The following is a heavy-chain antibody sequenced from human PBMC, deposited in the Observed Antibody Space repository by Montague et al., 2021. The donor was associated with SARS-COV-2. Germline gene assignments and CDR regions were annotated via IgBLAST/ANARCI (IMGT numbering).Heavy chain of an antibody. J-gene: IGHJ6*02. CDR2: IYYSGST. V-gene: IGHV4-31*03. CDR3: ARAAPWSFRGILSGYYYYYGMDV. D-gene: IGHD3-9*01. CDR1: GGSISSGGYY. Sequence: TLSLTCTVSGGSISSGGYYWSWIRQHPGKGLEWIGYIYYSGSTYYNPSLKSRVTISVDTSKNQFSLKLSSVTAADTAVYSCARAAPWSFRGILSGYYYYYGMDVWGQGTTVTVSS.